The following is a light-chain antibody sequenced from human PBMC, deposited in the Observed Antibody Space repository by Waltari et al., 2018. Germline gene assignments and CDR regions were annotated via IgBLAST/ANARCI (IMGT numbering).Light chain of an antibody. CDR2: RND. J-gene: IGLJ3*02. V-gene: IGLV1-47*01. CDR3: AAWDDSLGGQV. Sequence: QSVLTQPPSASGTPGQRVTISCSGSSSNIAISSLYWYQQLPGTAPKPLINRNDHRPSGVPDRFSGSKSGTSASLAISGLRSEDEAEYYCAAWDDSLGGQVFGGGTKVTVL. CDR1: SSNIAISS.